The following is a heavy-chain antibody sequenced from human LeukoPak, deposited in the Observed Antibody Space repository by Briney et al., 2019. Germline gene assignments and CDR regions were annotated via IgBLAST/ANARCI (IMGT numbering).Heavy chain of an antibody. V-gene: IGHV1-2*02. J-gene: IGHJ4*02. CDR1: GYTLTGYD. D-gene: IGHD5-18*01. CDR2: MNPNSGGT. Sequence: ASVKVSCKASGYTLTGYDMHWVRQAPGQGREGMGWMNPNSGGTHYAQKFPGRVTMTRDTSISTAYMELSRLRSDDTAVYYCARIGYSYGYDYFDYWGQGTLVTVSS. CDR3: ARIGYSYGYDYFDY.